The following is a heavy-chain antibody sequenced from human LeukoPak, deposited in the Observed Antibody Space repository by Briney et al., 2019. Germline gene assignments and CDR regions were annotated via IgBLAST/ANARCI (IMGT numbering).Heavy chain of an antibody. Sequence: GGSLRLSCVAPGFTFSSYAMRWVRQAPGKGLEYVSAISSNGGVTYYANSVKGRFTISRDNSKNTLYLQMGSLRAEDMAVYYCARETVAASIDYWGQGTLVTVSS. D-gene: IGHD6-6*01. J-gene: IGHJ4*02. CDR1: GFTFSSYA. CDR3: ARETVAASIDY. CDR2: ISSNGGVT. V-gene: IGHV3-64*01.